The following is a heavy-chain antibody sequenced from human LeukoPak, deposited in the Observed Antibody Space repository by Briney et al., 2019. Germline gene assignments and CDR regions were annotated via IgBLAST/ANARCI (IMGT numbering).Heavy chain of an antibody. CDR1: GYTFTDYY. CDR2: INPNSGGT. D-gene: IGHD2-15*01. J-gene: IGHJ4*02. CDR3: ARAWLAASRHYGDY. Sequence: GASVKVSCKASGYTFTDYYMHWVRQAPGQGLEWMGWINPNSGGTNYAQKFQGRVTMTRDTSISTAYMELSRLRFDDTAVYYCARAWLAASRHYGDYWGQGTLVTVSS. V-gene: IGHV1-2*02.